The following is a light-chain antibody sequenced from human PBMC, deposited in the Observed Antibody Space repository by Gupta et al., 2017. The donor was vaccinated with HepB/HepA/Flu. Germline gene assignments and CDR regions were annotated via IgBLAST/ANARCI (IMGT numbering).Light chain of an antibody. CDR2: EAS. CDR3: QQYHILYT. V-gene: IGKV1-33*01. Sequence: DIQMTQSPSSLSASVGDRVTITCQASEDIKKYLNWYQQTQGKAPKLLIYEASDLQTGVPSRFTGSGSGTVFSFTISSLQPEDVGTYYCQQYHILYTFGQGTKVEIK. CDR1: EDIKKY. J-gene: IGKJ2*01.